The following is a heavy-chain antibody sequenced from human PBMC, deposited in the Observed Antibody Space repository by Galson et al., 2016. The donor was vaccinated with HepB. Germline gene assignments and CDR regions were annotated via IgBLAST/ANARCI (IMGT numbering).Heavy chain of an antibody. Sequence: SLRLSCAGSGFTFSRYNMNWVRQAPGKGLEWLADISISGSTVYYADSVKGRFTISRDNDKNSVYLQMDSLRDEDTAVYYCAREADFYDSTGYSPPFAYWGQGILVTVSS. CDR1: GFTFSRYN. J-gene: IGHJ4*02. V-gene: IGHV3-48*03. CDR3: AREADFYDSTGYSPPFAY. CDR2: ISISGSTV. D-gene: IGHD3-22*01.